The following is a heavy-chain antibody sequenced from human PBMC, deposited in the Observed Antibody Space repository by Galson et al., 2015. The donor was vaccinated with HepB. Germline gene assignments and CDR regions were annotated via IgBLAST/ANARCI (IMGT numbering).Heavy chain of an antibody. Sequence: SETLSLTCTVSGGSISNSDDFWGWVCQPPGKWLEWIGDIYYSGSTDYNPPLKSRVTISVDTSKNQFSLRLTSVTAADTAVYYCARRVEQRLVRGRNLNWFDPWGQGTLVTVSS. J-gene: IGHJ5*02. CDR2: IYYSGST. CDR3: ARRVEQRLVRGRNLNWFDP. CDR1: GGSISNSDDF. V-gene: IGHV4-39*01. D-gene: IGHD6-25*01.